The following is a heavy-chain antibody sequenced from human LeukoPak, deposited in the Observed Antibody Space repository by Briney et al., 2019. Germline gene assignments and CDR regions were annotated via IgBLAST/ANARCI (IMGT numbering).Heavy chain of an antibody. CDR3: AREKGGTATDYYYYYYMDV. Sequence: GGSLRLSCAASGFTFSSYWMSWVRQAPGKGLEWVANIKQDGSEKYYVDSVKGRFTISRDNAKNSLYLQMNSLRAEDTAVYHCAREKGGTATDYYYYYYMDVWGKGTTVTVSS. CDR2: IKQDGSEK. CDR1: GFTFSSYW. V-gene: IGHV3-7*01. J-gene: IGHJ6*03. D-gene: IGHD1-7*01.